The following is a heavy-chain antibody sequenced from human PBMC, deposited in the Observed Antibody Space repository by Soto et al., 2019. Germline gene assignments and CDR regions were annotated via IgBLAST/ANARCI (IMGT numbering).Heavy chain of an antibody. V-gene: IGHV3-33*01. Sequence: QVQLVESGGGVVLPGRSLRLSCAASGFTFSSYGMQWVRQAPDKGLEWVAVIWYDGSNQYYADSVKGRFTISRDNSKNTLYLQMNSLRADDTAVYYCARDRGDLGDAFDIWGQGAMVTVSS. J-gene: IGHJ3*02. CDR1: GFTFSSYG. CDR3: ARDRGDLGDAFDI. D-gene: IGHD2-21*02. CDR2: IWYDGSNQ.